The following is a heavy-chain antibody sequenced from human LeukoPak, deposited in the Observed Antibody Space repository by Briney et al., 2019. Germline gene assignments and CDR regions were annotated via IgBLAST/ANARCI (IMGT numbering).Heavy chain of an antibody. CDR1: GFTFSSYS. V-gene: IGHV3-48*01. J-gene: IGHJ4*02. CDR3: AKANMVRGVTLKFDY. CDR2: ISSSSSTI. D-gene: IGHD3-10*01. Sequence: GGSLRLSCAASGFTFSSYSMNWVRQAPGKGLEWVSYISSSSSTIYYADSVKGRFTISRDNSKNTLYLQMNSLRAEDTAVYYCAKANMVRGVTLKFDYWGQGTLVTVSS.